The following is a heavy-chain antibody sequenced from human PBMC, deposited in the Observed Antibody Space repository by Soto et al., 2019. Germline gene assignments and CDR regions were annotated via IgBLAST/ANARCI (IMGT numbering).Heavy chain of an antibody. Sequence: PSATLSLTCTVSGGSISSYYWSWIRQPPGKGLEWIGYIYYSGSTNYNPSLKSRVTISVDTSKNQFSLKLSSVTAADTAVYYCARVGWTDAFDIWGQGTMVTVSS. D-gene: IGHD2-15*01. CDR1: GGSISSYY. CDR2: IYYSGST. V-gene: IGHV4-59*01. J-gene: IGHJ3*02. CDR3: ARVGWTDAFDI.